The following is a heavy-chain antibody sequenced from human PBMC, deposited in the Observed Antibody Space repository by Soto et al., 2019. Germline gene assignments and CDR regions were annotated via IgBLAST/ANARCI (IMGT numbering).Heavy chain of an antibody. Sequence: EVQLLESGGGLVQPGGSLRLSCAASGFTFSSYAMSWVRQAPGKGLEWVSGISSSGGSTYYADSVKGRFTISRDNSKNTLYLQMTSLRGVDTAVYYCAKGGGDYGSGSYPFWYWGQGTLVTVSS. CDR1: GFTFSSYA. V-gene: IGHV3-23*01. CDR3: AKGGGDYGSGSYPFWY. CDR2: ISSSGGST. D-gene: IGHD3-10*01. J-gene: IGHJ4*02.